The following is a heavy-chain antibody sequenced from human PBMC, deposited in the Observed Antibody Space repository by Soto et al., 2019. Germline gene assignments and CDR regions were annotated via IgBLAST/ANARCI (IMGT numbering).Heavy chain of an antibody. CDR1: GGSFSGYY. D-gene: IGHD6-6*01. CDR3: ARGLYSSSSDGGFLGGGHNWFDP. CDR2: INHSGST. V-gene: IGHV4-34*01. Sequence: SETLSLTCAVYGGSFSGYYWSWIRQPPGKGLEWIGEINHSGSTNYNPSLKSRVTISVDTSKNQFSLKLSSVTAADTAVYYCARGLYSSSSDGGFLGGGHNWFDPWGQGTLVTVYS. J-gene: IGHJ5*02.